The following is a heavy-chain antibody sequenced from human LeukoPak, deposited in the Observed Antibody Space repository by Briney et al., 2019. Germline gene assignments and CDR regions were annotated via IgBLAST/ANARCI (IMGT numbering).Heavy chain of an antibody. D-gene: IGHD2-2*01. CDR1: GGSISSGSYY. CDR3: ASYTTSRYCSSTSCYRAFDI. CDR2: IYTSGST. Sequence: SQTLSLTCTVSGGSISSGSYYWSWIRQPAGKGLEWIGRIYTSGSTNYNPSLKSRVTISVDTSKNQFSLKLSSVTAADTAVYYCASYTTSRYCSSTSCYRAFDIWGQGTMVTVSS. V-gene: IGHV4-61*02. J-gene: IGHJ3*02.